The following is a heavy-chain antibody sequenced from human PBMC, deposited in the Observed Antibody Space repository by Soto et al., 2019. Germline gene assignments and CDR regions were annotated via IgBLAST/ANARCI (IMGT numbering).Heavy chain of an antibody. J-gene: IGHJ5*02. CDR3: ARGLISGWYGGGSNWFDP. CDR1: GYTFTSYA. D-gene: IGHD6-19*01. CDR2: INAGNGNT. Sequence: QVQLVQSGAEVKKPGASVKVSCKASGYTFTSYAMHWVRQAPGQRLEWMGWINAGNGNTKYSQKFQGRVTITRDTSARTAYMELSSLRSEDTAVYYCARGLISGWYGGGSNWFDPWGQGTLVTVSS. V-gene: IGHV1-3*01.